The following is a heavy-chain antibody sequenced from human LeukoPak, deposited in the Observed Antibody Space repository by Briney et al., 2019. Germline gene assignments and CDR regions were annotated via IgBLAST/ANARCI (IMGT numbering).Heavy chain of an antibody. Sequence: SETLSLTCTVSGGYIISRSHYWGWIRQPPGKGLEWIGSVYYSGNTYYNPSLKTRATISIDTPTSKNQFSLTLSSVTAADTAVYYCARHHAEILVPNDWGQGSLVTVSS. D-gene: IGHD1-1*01. CDR2: VYYSGNT. V-gene: IGHV4-39*01. CDR3: ARHHAEILVPND. CDR1: GGYIISRSHY. J-gene: IGHJ4*02.